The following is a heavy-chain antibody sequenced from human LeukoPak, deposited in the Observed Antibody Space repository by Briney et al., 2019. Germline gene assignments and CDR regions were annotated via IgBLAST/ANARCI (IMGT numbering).Heavy chain of an antibody. V-gene: IGHV3-21*01. CDR2: ISSSSSYI. CDR3: ASAVPAAIEIDY. J-gene: IGHJ4*02. CDR1: GFTFSSYS. D-gene: IGHD2-2*01. Sequence: GGSLRLSCAASGFTFSSYSMNWVRQAPGKGLEWVSSISSSSSYIYYADSVKGRFTISRDNAKKSLYLQMNSLRAEDTAVYYCASAVPAAIEIDYWGQGTLVTVSS.